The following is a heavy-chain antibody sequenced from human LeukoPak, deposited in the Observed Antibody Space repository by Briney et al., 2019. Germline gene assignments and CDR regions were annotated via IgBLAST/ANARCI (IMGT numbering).Heavy chain of an antibody. D-gene: IGHD2-15*01. J-gene: IGHJ6*03. V-gene: IGHV3-23*01. CDR1: GFTFSSYA. CDR2: ISGSGGST. CDR3: TRIIRRRIVVVVAAKAETYYMDV. Sequence: PGGSLRLSCAASGFTFSSYAMSWVRQAPGKGLEWVSGISGSGGSTYYADSVKGRFTISRDNSKNTLYLQMNSLRAEDTAVYYCTRIIRRRIVVVVAAKAETYYMDVWGKGTTVTVSS.